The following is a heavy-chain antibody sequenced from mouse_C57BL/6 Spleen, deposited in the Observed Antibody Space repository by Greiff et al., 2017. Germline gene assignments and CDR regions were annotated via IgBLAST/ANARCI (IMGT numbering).Heavy chain of an antibody. CDR3: ARGDLPRNYFDY. CDR2: IDPNSGGT. J-gene: IGHJ2*01. CDR1: GYTFTSYW. Sequence: QVHVKQPGAELVKPGASVTLSCKASGYTFTSYWMHWVKQRPGRGLEGIGRIDPNSGGTKYNEKFKSKATLTVDKPSSTAYMQLSSLTSEDSAVYYCARGDLPRNYFDYWGQGTTLTVSS. V-gene: IGHV1-72*01.